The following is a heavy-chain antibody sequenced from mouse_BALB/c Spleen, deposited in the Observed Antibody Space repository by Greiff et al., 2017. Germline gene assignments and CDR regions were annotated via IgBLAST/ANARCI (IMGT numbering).Heavy chain of an antibody. CDR1: GYTFTDYN. CDR3: ARSYYYGSSLGV. CDR2: IYPYNGGT. D-gene: IGHD1-1*01. V-gene: IGHV1S29*02. J-gene: IGHJ1*01. Sequence: EVQLQESGPELVKPGASVKISCKASGYTFTDYNMHWVKQSHGKSLEWIGYIYPYNGGTGYYQKFKSKATLTVDNSSSTAYMELRSLTSEDSAVYYCARSYYYGSSLGVWGAGTTVTVSS.